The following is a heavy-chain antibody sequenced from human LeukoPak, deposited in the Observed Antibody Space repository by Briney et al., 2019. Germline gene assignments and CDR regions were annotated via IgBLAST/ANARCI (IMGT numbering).Heavy chain of an antibody. CDR2: ISSSGSTI. V-gene: IGHV3-11*01. CDR1: GFTFSDYY. D-gene: IGHD3-3*01. Sequence: GGSLRLSYAASGFTFSDYYMSWIRQAPGKGLEWVSYISSSGSTIYYADSVKGRFTISRDNAKNSLYLQMNSLRAEDTAVYYCARDPPYYDFWSGPTPYYFDYWGQGTLVTVSS. J-gene: IGHJ4*02. CDR3: ARDPPYYDFWSGPTPYYFDY.